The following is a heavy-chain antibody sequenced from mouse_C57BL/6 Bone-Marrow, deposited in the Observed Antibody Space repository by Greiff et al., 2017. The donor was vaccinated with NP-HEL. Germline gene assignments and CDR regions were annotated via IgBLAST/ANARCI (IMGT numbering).Heavy chain of an antibody. CDR2: IHPNSGST. V-gene: IGHV1-64*01. CDR3: SYSGPYYAMDY. CDR1: GYTFTSYW. Sequence: VQLQQPGAELVKPGASVKLSCKASGYTFTSYWMHWVKQRPGQGLEWIGMIHPNSGSTNYNEKFKSKVTLTVDKSSSTAYMQLSSLTSEDSAVYYCSYSGPYYAMDYWGQGTSVTVSS. J-gene: IGHJ4*01. D-gene: IGHD2-10*01.